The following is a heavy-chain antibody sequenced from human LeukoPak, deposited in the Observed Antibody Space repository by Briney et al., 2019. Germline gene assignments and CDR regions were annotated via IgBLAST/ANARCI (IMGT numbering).Heavy chain of an antibody. V-gene: IGHV1-8*01. CDR3: ARSTGVITPSYYYGMDV. J-gene: IGHJ6*02. D-gene: IGHD3-10*01. Sequence: GASVKVSCKASGYTFTSYDINWVRQATGQGLEWMGWMNPNSGNTGYAQKFQGRVTMTRNTSISTAYMELSSLRSEDTAVYYCARSTGVITPSYYYGMDVWGQGTTVTVSS. CDR2: MNPNSGNT. CDR1: GYTFTSYD.